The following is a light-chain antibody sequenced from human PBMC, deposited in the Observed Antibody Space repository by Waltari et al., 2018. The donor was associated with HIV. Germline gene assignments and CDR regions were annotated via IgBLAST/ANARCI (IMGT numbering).Light chain of an antibody. CDR1: QSVFSTSNKKSY. Sequence: DVVMTQSPDALKGSLGERVTINCKSSQSVFSTSNKKSYLAWYQQRPGQTPNLLVYWETTRVSGVPARFSGSGSGTDFTLTINNLQAEDAAIYYCQQYYITPPTFGQGTKVEI. J-gene: IGKJ1*01. CDR3: QQYYITPPT. CDR2: WET. V-gene: IGKV4-1*01.